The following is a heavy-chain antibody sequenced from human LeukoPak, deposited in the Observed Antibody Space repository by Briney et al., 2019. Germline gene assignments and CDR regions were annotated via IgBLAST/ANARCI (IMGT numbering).Heavy chain of an antibody. Sequence: SKTLSLTCTVSGGSISSYYWSWIRQPPGKGLEWIGYIYYSGSTNYNPSLKSRVTISVDTSKNQFSLKLCSVTAADTAVYYCARELGYCSGGSCYGWFDPWGQGTLVTVSS. J-gene: IGHJ5*02. CDR2: IYYSGST. CDR1: GGSISSYY. CDR3: ARELGYCSGGSCYGWFDP. V-gene: IGHV4-59*01. D-gene: IGHD2-15*01.